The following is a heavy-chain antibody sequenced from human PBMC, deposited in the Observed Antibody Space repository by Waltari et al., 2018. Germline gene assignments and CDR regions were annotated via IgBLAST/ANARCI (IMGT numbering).Heavy chain of an antibody. CDR1: GFPFSNYA. D-gene: IGHD3-3*01. CDR2: ITGDGDNT. J-gene: IGHJ4*02. V-gene: IGHV3-23*04. Sequence: EVQLVESGGGLVQPGGSLRLSCAASGFPFSNYAMSWVRQAPGKGLEWVSAITGDGDNTFYADSVKGRFTISRDNSKNTVYLQMNGLRAEDTAVYFCAKDFYFLEWFYRGQGTLVTVSS. CDR3: AKDFYFLEWFY.